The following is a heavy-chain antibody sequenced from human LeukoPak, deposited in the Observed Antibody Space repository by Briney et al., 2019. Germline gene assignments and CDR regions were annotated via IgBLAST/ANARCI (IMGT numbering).Heavy chain of an antibody. V-gene: IGHV1-2*02. CDR1: GYTFTDYY. Sequence: ASVKVSCKTSGYTFTDYYLHWVRQAPGQGLEWMGWINPNSGRTSSAQKLQGRVTMTRDTSIATVYMEVSWLTSDDTAIYYCARADRLHGGPYLIGPWGQGTLVTVSS. D-gene: IGHD2-21*01. CDR3: ARADRLHGGPYLIGP. CDR2: INPNSGRT. J-gene: IGHJ5*02.